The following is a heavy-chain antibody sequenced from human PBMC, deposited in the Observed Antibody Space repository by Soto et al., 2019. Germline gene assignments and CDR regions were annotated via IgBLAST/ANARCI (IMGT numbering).Heavy chain of an antibody. CDR2: TYYRSKWYK. V-gene: IGHV6-1*01. CDR1: GDSVSSNSAA. CDR3: ARAAYVTAAGTACFDP. D-gene: IGHD6-13*01. J-gene: IGHJ5*02. Sequence: PSQTLSLTCAISGDSVSSNSAAWNWIRQSPSRGLEWLGRTYYRSKWYKDYAVSVKSRITINPDTSKNQFSLQLNSVTPEDTAVYYCARAAYVTAAGTACFDPWGQGTLVTVSS.